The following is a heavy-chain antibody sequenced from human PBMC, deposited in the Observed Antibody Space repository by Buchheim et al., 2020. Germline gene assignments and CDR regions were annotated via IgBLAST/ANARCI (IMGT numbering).Heavy chain of an antibody. CDR3: ARDRGYCSNSICYDGGLFDF. CDR2: ISNSDNIM. J-gene: IGHJ4*02. D-gene: IGHD2-2*01. CDR1: GFTFSDYH. Sequence: QVHLVESGGGLVKPGGSLRLSCAASGFTFSDYHMSWIRQTPGKGLEWMSYISNSDNIMHYADSVKGRFTISRDNAKNSLYLQMNSLRAEDTAVYYCARDRGYCSNSICYDGGLFDFWGQGTL. V-gene: IGHV3-11*01.